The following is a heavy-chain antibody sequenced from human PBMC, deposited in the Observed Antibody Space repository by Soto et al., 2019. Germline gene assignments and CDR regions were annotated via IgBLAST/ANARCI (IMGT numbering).Heavy chain of an antibody. CDR2: IYYSGST. CDR3: ASIYDSSGYYYGNNWFDP. V-gene: IGHV4-31*03. Sequence: SETLSLTCIVSGASISNGDYYWIWIRQHPGKGLEWIGYIYYSGSTYYNPSLKSRVTISVDTSKNQFYLKLSSVNDADTAVYYCASIYDSSGYYYGNNWFDPWGQGTLVTVSS. CDR1: GASISNGDYY. D-gene: IGHD3-22*01. J-gene: IGHJ5*02.